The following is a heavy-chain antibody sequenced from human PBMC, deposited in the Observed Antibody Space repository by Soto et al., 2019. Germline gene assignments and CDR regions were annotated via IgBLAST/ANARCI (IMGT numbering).Heavy chain of an antibody. CDR1: GGTFSSYA. J-gene: IGHJ3*02. V-gene: IGHV1-69*01. CDR2: IIPIFGTA. Sequence: QVPLVQSGAEVKKPGSSVKVSCKASGGTFSSYAISWVRQAPGQGLEWMGGIIPIFGTANYAQKFQGRVTITADESTSTAYMELSSLRSEDTAVYYCARGLGHYYGSGSYYNFNAFDIWGQGTMVTVSS. CDR3: ARGLGHYYGSGSYYNFNAFDI. D-gene: IGHD3-10*01.